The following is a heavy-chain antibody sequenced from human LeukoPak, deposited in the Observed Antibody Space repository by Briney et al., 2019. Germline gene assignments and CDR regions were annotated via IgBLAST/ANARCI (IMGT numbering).Heavy chain of an antibody. CDR1: GFTFSNAW. CDR3: ASTDYTGHWWRIDY. D-gene: IGHD2-8*02. V-gene: IGHV3-15*01. J-gene: IGHJ4*02. CDR2: IKSEVNGGTI. Sequence: PGGSLRLSCAGSGFTFSNAWMNWVRQAPGKGLEWVGRIKSEVNGGTIDYAAPVKGRFTISRDNSKNTLYLQMNSLRAEDTAVYYCASTDYTGHWWRIDYWGQGTLVTVSS.